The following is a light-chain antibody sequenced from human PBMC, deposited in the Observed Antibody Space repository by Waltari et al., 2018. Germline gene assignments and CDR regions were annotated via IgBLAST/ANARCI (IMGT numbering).Light chain of an antibody. V-gene: IGKV1-5*03. CDR3: QQYNSYSLLT. CDR1: QSISNW. CDR2: KAS. Sequence: QMTQSPSTLSASVGDRVTITCRASQSISNWLAWYQQKPGKAPKLLIYKASTLESGVPSRFSGSGSGTEFTLTISSLQPDDFATYYCQQYNSYSLLTFGG. J-gene: IGKJ4*01.